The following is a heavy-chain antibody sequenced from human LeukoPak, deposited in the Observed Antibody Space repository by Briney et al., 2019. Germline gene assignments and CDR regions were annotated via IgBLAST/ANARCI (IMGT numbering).Heavy chain of an antibody. CDR2: ISSSGSTI. V-gene: IGHV3-48*03. J-gene: IGHJ6*02. D-gene: IGHD3-3*01. Sequence: PGGSLRLSCAASGFTFSSYEMNWARQAPGKGLEWVSYISSSGSTIYYADSVKGRFTISRDNAKNSLYLQMNSLRAEDTAVYYCARGSGTIFGVVIIRGVDVWGQGTTVTVSS. CDR3: ARGSGTIFGVVIIRGVDV. CDR1: GFTFSSYE.